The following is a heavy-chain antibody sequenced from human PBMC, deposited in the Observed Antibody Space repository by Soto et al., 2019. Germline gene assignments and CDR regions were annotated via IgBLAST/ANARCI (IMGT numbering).Heavy chain of an antibody. CDR3: ARGGSTHYYYGLDV. V-gene: IGHV4-4*07. CDR2: VAASGST. J-gene: IGHJ6*02. Sequence: LTCTVSGGSISGFFWTWVRQPPGMPLEGLGHVAASGSTAYNPSLRSRLSLSLDVSKNRFSLELTSVTAADTATYFCARGGSTHYYYGLDVWGQGTTVTVSS. CDR1: GGSISGFF.